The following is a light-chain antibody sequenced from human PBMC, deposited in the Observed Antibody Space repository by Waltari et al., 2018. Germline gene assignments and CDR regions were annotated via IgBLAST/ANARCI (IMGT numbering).Light chain of an antibody. CDR3: CSYAGSNSWV. J-gene: IGLJ3*02. CDR2: EVY. V-gene: IGLV2-23*02. Sequence: QSALIQPASVSGSPGQSITISCTGTSSNIGSYNLVSWYQQYPGKAPKVMLYEVYKRPSGVANRFSGSKSGNTASLTISGLQAEDETDYYCCSYAGSNSWVFGGGTKVTVL. CDR1: SSNIGSYNL.